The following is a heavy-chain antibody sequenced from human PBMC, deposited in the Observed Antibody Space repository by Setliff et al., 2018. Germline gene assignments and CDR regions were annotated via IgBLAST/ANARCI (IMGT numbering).Heavy chain of an antibody. CDR2: ISGYNGKT. D-gene: IGHD3-3*01. J-gene: IGHJ4*02. Sequence: EASVKVSCKTSGYTFISYGVSWVRQAPGQGLEWMGWISGYNGKTDYAQNLQGRVTMSIDTSTSTAYMELRSLRSDDTAVYYCARAPRLEWILPTFDSWGQGTLVTVSS. CDR1: GYTFISYG. V-gene: IGHV1-18*01. CDR3: ARAPRLEWILPTFDS.